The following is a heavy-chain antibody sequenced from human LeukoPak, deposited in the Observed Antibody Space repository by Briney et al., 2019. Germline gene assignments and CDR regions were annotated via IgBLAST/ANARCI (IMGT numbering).Heavy chain of an antibody. D-gene: IGHD2-15*01. Sequence: PGGSLRLSCAASGFTFSSYAMSWVRQAPGKGLEWVSAISGSGGSTYYADSVKGRFTISRDNSKNTLYLPMNSLRAEDTAVYYCASLHLGYCSGGSCYPYDYWGQGTLVTVSS. V-gene: IGHV3-23*01. CDR1: GFTFSSYA. CDR2: ISGSGGST. CDR3: ASLHLGYCSGGSCYPYDY. J-gene: IGHJ4*02.